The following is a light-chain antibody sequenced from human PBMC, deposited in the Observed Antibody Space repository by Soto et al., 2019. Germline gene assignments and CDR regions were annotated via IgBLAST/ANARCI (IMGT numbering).Light chain of an antibody. CDR3: QQYNDWPPYT. V-gene: IGKV3-15*01. J-gene: IGKJ2*01. Sequence: EVLMTQSQGTLSVSPGERVTVSCRASQSIASNLAWYQQKPGQAPRLLIYGASTRVIGVPDRFSGGRSGTEFPLTISSVQSEDIAVYFCQQYNDWPPYTFGQGTKLEIK. CDR1: QSIASN. CDR2: GAS.